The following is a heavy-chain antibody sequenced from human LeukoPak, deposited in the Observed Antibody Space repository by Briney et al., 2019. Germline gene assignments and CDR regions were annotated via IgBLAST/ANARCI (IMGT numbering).Heavy chain of an antibody. J-gene: IGHJ4*02. V-gene: IGHV4-38-2*02. CDR3: ARVGIYSGYDWSTFDY. Sequence: SETLSLTCTVSGYSISSGYYWGWIRQPPGKGLEWIGSIYYSGSTYYNPSLKSRVTISVDTSKNQFSLKLSSVTAADTAVYYCARVGIYSGYDWSTFDYWGQGTLVTVSS. CDR2: IYYSGST. D-gene: IGHD5-12*01. CDR1: GYSISSGYY.